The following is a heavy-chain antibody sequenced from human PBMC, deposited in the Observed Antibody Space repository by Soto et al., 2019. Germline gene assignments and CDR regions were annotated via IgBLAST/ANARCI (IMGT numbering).Heavy chain of an antibody. J-gene: IGHJ3*02. CDR1: GGSISSGGYY. D-gene: IGHD4-17*01. CDR3: ARGDHDYGDSHDAFDI. V-gene: IGHV4-31*03. CDR2: IYYSGST. Sequence: PSETLSLTCTVSGGSISSGGYYWSWIRQHPGKGLEWIGYIYYSGSTYYNPSLKSRVTISVDTSKNQFSLKLSSVTAADTAVYYCARGDHDYGDSHDAFDIWGQGTMVTVSS.